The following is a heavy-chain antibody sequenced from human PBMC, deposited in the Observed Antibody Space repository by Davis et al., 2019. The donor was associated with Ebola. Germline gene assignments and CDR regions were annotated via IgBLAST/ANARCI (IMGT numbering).Heavy chain of an antibody. CDR1: GYSFTTYY. CDR2: IYPNTGGT. J-gene: IGHJ4*02. CDR3: AKSFTGGSACLHY. D-gene: IGHD2-8*02. V-gene: IGHV1-2*02. Sequence: ASVKVSCKASGYSFTTYYIHWVRQAPGQGLEWMGWIYPNTGGTYYAQNFQGRVTMTRDTSISAVYMELSRVRSDDMAMYYCAKSFTGGSACLHYWGQGTLVTVSS.